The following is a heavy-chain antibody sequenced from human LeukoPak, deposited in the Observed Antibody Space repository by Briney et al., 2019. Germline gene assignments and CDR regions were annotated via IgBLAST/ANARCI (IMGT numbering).Heavy chain of an antibody. J-gene: IGHJ4*02. CDR1: GGSFSGYY. D-gene: IGHD2-15*01. Sequence: SETLSLTCAVYGGSFSGYYWSWIRQPPGKGLEWIGYIYYSGSTNYNPSLKSRVTISVDTSKNQFSLKLSSVTAADTAVYYCARRDCSGGSCYIGYWGQGTLVTVSS. CDR3: ARRDCSGGSCYIGY. CDR2: IYYSGST. V-gene: IGHV4-59*08.